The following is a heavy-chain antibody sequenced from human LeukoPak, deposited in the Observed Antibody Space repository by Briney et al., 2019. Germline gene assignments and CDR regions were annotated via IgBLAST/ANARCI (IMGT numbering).Heavy chain of an antibody. CDR1: GYTFTSYA. V-gene: IGHV1-69*05. CDR2: IIPIFGTA. Sequence: ASVKVSCKASGYTFTSYAMHWVRQAPGQGLEWMGGIIPIFGTANYAQKFQGRVTITTDESTSTAYMELGSLRSEDTAVYYCARDYCSCTSCYFDPWGQGTLVTVSS. CDR3: ARDYCSCTSCYFDP. J-gene: IGHJ5*02. D-gene: IGHD2-2*01.